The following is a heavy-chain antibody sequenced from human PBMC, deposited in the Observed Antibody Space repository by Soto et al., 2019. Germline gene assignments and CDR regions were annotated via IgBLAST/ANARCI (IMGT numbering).Heavy chain of an antibody. CDR3: QTHLITGTTYDY. J-gene: IGHJ4*02. Sequence: PGWSLRLSCAASGFTFSSYGMHWVRQAPGKGLEWVAVISYDGSNKYYADSVKGRFTISRDNSKNTLYLQMNSLRAEDTAVYYCQTHLITGTTYDYWGQRTLVTGSS. CDR2: ISYDGSNK. CDR1: GFTFSSYG. V-gene: IGHV3-30*03. D-gene: IGHD1-7*01.